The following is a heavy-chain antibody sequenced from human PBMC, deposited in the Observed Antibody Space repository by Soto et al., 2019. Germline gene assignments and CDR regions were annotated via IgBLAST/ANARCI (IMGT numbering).Heavy chain of an antibody. Sequence: QVQLVESGGGVVQPGRSLRLSCATSGFTFGSFGMHWVRQAPGKGLEWVALISYDGSDKNYADAVKGRFTISRDNSNNTLYLQMNSLRAEDTAVYYCSKTALYYYGMDVWGQGTTVTVSS. J-gene: IGHJ6*02. CDR3: SKTALYYYGMDV. V-gene: IGHV3-30*18. CDR2: ISYDGSDK. CDR1: GFTFGSFG. D-gene: IGHD3-10*01.